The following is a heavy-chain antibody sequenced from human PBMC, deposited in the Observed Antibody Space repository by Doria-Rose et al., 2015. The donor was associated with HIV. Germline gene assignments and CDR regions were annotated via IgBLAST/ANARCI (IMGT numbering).Heavy chain of an antibody. Sequence: QVQLQESGPGLVRPSQTLSLTCTVSGDSISSGDSFWSWIRQLPVSGPASTGYIASSGTTYYYPSLRGRLTISLDASKNQLSLNLNSVTAADTAVYYCARARNYGFPHFFDFWGQGTLVTVSS. V-gene: IGHV4-30-4*01. J-gene: IGHJ4*02. D-gene: IGHD3-10*01. CDR3: ARARNYGFPHFFDF. CDR2: IASSGTT. CDR1: GDSISSGDSF.